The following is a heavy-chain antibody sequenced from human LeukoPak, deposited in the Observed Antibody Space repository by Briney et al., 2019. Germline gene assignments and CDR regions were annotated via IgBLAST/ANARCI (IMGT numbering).Heavy chain of an antibody. Sequence: SETLSLTCAVYGGSFSGYYWSWIRQPPGKGLEWIGYIYYSGSTHYNPSLKSRVTISVDTSKNQFSLKVSSVTAADTAVYYCARRKLGTLHFDYWGQGTLVTVSS. J-gene: IGHJ4*02. V-gene: IGHV4-59*08. CDR2: IYYSGST. CDR3: ARRKLGTLHFDY. CDR1: GGSFSGYY. D-gene: IGHD7-27*01.